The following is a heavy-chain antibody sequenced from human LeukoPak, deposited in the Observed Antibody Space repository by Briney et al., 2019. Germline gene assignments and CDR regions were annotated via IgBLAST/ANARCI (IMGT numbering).Heavy chain of an antibody. V-gene: IGHV4-34*01. CDR3: ARRRLGLLRFLEWLFSYYFDY. J-gene: IGHJ4*02. Sequence: PSETLSLTCAVYGGSFSGYYWSWIRQPPGKGLEWIGEINHSGSTNYNPSLKSRVTISVDTSKNQFSLKLSSVTAADTAVYYCARRRLGLLRFLEWLFSYYFDYWGQGTLVTVSS. CDR1: GGSFSGYY. D-gene: IGHD3-3*01. CDR2: INHSGST.